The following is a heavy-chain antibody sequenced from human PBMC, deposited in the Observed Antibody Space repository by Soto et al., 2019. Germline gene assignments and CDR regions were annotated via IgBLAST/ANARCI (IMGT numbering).Heavy chain of an antibody. D-gene: IGHD6-6*01. J-gene: IGHJ6*04. Sequence: QVQLVESGGGVVQPGRSLRLSCAASGFTFSTYGMHWVRQAPGKGLEWVAVISYDGSNKYYAESVKGRFTISRDNSKNTLYLQMNSLRAEDTAVYYCAKARKVEYSSSGGMDVWGKGTTVTVSS. V-gene: IGHV3-30*18. CDR3: AKARKVEYSSSGGMDV. CDR1: GFTFSTYG. CDR2: ISYDGSNK.